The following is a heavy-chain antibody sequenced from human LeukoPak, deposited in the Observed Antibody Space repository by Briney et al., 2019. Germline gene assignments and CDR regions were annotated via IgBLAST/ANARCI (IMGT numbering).Heavy chain of an antibody. CDR2: IRYDGSNK. CDR3: AKDWRAYCGGDCYSYFDY. J-gene: IGHJ4*02. V-gene: IGHV3-30*02. Sequence: GGSLRLSCAASGFTFSSYGMHWVRQAPGKGLEGVAFIRYDGSNKYYADSVKGRFTISRDNSRNTLYLQMNSLRAEDTAVYYCAKDWRAYCGGDCYSYFDYWGQGTLVTVSS. D-gene: IGHD2-21*02. CDR1: GFTFSSYG.